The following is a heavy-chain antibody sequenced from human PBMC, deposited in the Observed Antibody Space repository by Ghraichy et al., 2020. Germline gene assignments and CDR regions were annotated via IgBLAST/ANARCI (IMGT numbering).Heavy chain of an antibody. J-gene: IGHJ4*02. CDR1: GFPFSSYV. V-gene: IGHV3-23*01. Sequence: GGSLRLSCEASGFPFSSYVISWVRQAPGKGLEWVSSISTSIGTTYYADSVKGRFTISRDNSKNTLYLQMNNLRVEDTAIYYCAKVARDSFDYWGQGTLVTVSS. D-gene: IGHD3-10*01. CDR3: AKVARDSFDY. CDR2: ISTSIGTT.